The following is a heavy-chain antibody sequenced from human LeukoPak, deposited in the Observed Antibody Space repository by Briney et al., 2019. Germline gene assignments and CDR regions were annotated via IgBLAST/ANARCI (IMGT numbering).Heavy chain of an antibody. Sequence: SETLSLTCTVSGGSISSYYGSWIRQPPGEGLEWIGYIYYSGSTNYNPSLKSRVTISVDTSKNQFSLKLSSVTAADTAVYYCARTLTYYYGMDVWGKGTTVTVSS. CDR3: ARTLTYYYGMDV. J-gene: IGHJ6*04. CDR1: GGSISSYY. V-gene: IGHV4-59*01. CDR2: IYYSGST.